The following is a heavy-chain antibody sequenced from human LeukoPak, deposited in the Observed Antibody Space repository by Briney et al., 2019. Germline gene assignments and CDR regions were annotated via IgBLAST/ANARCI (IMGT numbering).Heavy chain of an antibody. J-gene: IGHJ3*02. V-gene: IGHV4-30-4*01. CDR2: IYYSGST. Sequence: SETLSLTCTVSGGSISSGDYYWSWIRQPPGKGLEWIGYIYYSGSTYYNPSLKSRVTISVDTSKNQFSLKLSSVTAADTAVYYCARRDVDTAMVGAFDIWGQGTMVTVSS. CDR1: GGSISSGDYY. D-gene: IGHD5-18*01. CDR3: ARRDVDTAMVGAFDI.